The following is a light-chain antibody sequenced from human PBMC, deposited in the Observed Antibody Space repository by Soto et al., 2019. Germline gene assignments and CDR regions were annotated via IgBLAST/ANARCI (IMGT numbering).Light chain of an antibody. CDR3: QQYNNWPPT. V-gene: IGKV3-11*01. J-gene: IGKJ5*01. Sequence: EIVLTQSPGTLSLSPGERATLSCRASQSVTRSLAWYQQKLGQAPRLLIYDASSRATGTPARFSGSGSGTDFTLTISSLEPEDFAVYYCQQYNNWPPTFGQGTRLEIK. CDR2: DAS. CDR1: QSVTRS.